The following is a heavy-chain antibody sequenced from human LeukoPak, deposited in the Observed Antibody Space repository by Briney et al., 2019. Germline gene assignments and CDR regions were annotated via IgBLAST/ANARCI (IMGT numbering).Heavy chain of an antibody. Sequence: GASVKVSCKASGYTLTSYGISWVRQAPGQGLEWMGWISAYNGNTNYAQKLQGRVTMTTDTSTNTAYMELRSLRSDDTAVYYCARVPTYNWFDPWGQGTLVTVSS. CDR1: GYTLTSYG. CDR3: ARVPTYNWFDP. J-gene: IGHJ5*02. CDR2: ISAYNGNT. V-gene: IGHV1-18*01.